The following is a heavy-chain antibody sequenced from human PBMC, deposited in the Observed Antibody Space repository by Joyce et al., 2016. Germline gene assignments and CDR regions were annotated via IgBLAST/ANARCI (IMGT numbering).Heavy chain of an antibody. CDR1: GFSFSHYS. CDR3: AGGAIAVADHY. Sequence: EVQLVESGGGLVQPGGSLRLSCAASGFSFSHYSMNWVRQAPGKGLEWVSYISSYRSSTYYADSVKGRFTISRDNVKNSLYLQRNSLRDEDTAVYYCAGGAIAVADHYWGQGTLVTVSS. J-gene: IGHJ4*02. D-gene: IGHD6-19*01. CDR2: ISSYRSST. V-gene: IGHV3-48*02.